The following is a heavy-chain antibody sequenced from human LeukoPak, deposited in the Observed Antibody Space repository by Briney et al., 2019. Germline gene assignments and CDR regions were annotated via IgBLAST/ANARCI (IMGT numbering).Heavy chain of an antibody. Sequence: GGSLRLSCVASGFTSSHYAIHWVRQAPGKGLEWVTIVSDDGNKKYYADSVKGRFTVSRDISKNTVYLQINSLRAEDTALYCCARNNYDRSGFYYDYWGRGTLVTVSS. J-gene: IGHJ4*02. D-gene: IGHD3-22*01. V-gene: IGHV3-30*03. CDR3: ARNNYDRSGFYYDY. CDR2: VSDDGNKK. CDR1: GFTSSHYA.